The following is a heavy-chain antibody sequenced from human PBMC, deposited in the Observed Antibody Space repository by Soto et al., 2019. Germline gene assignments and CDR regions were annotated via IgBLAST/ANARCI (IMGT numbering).Heavy chain of an antibody. CDR2: ISSSSSTI. CDR1: GFTFSSYS. D-gene: IGHD1-7*01. CDR3: AREELELPTAAFDYYYYYMDV. J-gene: IGHJ6*03. V-gene: IGHV3-48*01. Sequence: GGSLRLSCAASGFTFSSYSMNWVRQAPGKGLEWVSYISSSSSTIYYADSVKGRFTISRDNAKNSLYLQMNSLRAEDTAVYYCAREELELPTAAFDYYYYYMDVWGKGTTVTVSS.